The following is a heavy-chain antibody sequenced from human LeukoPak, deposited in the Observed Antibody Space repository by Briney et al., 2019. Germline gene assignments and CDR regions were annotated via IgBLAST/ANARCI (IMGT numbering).Heavy chain of an antibody. V-gene: IGHV3-21*01. Sequence: GGSLRLSCAASGFTFSSYSMNWVRQAPGKGLEWVSSISSSSSYIYYADSVKGRFTISRDNAKNSLYLQMNSLRAEDTAVYYCARDLPYCSGGSCYYMDVWGKGTTVTVSS. CDR2: ISSSSSYI. D-gene: IGHD2-15*01. CDR1: GFTFSSYS. J-gene: IGHJ6*03. CDR3: ARDLPYCSGGSCYYMDV.